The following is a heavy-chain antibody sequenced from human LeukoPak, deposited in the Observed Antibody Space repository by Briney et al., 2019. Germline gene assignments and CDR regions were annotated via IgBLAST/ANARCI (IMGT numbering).Heavy chain of an antibody. CDR1: GGSLSSYY. CDR3: ASGTLRLYYFDY. J-gene: IGHJ4*02. D-gene: IGHD3-16*01. Sequence: PSETLSLTCTVSGGSLSSYYWSWIRQPPGKGLEWIGYIYYSGSTNYNPSLKSRVTISVDTSKNQFSLKLSSVTAADTAVYYCASGTLRLYYFDYWGQGTLVTVSS. V-gene: IGHV4-59*01. CDR2: IYYSGST.